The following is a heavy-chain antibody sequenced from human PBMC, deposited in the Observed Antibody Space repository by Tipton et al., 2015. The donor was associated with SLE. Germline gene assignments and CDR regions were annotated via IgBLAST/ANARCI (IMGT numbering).Heavy chain of an antibody. CDR3: VGGTLVDFYYYYMDV. D-gene: IGHD3-16*01. J-gene: IGHJ6*03. Sequence: TLSLTCTVSGGSISSGNYFWNWIRQPAGKGLEWIGRIYNSGSTNYNPSPKSRVTISVDRSKNQFSLKLSSVTAADTAVYYCVGGTLVDFYYYYMDVWGKGTTVTVSS. CDR1: GGSISSGNYF. CDR2: IYNSGST. V-gene: IGHV4-61*02.